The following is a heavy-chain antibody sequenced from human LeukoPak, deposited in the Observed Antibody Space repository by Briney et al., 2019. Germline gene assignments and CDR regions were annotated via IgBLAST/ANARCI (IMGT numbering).Heavy chain of an antibody. Sequence: ASVKVSCKASGYTFTSYGINWVRQAPGQGLEWMGWISAYDGNTKYSQEFQGRVTITTDTSTSTAYMELRSLRSDDTAVYYCARVLSYDFWSGFAAPYYYYGMDVWGQGTTVTVSS. CDR1: GYTFTSYG. V-gene: IGHV1-18*01. D-gene: IGHD3-3*01. CDR3: ARVLSYDFWSGFAAPYYYYGMDV. J-gene: IGHJ6*02. CDR2: ISAYDGNT.